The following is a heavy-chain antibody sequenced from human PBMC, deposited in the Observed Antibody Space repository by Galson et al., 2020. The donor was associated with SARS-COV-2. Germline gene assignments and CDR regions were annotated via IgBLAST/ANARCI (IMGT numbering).Heavy chain of an antibody. Sequence: SETLSLTCTVSGGSISSGGYYWSWIRQHPGKGLEWIGYIYYSGSTYYNPSLKSRVTISVDTSKNQFSLKLSSVTAADTAVYYCARAHHVYSSSHGVWFDPWGQGTLVTVSS. D-gene: IGHD6-13*01. CDR1: GGSISSGGYY. V-gene: IGHV4-31*03. CDR3: ARAHHVYSSSHGVWFDP. CDR2: IYYSGST. J-gene: IGHJ5*02.